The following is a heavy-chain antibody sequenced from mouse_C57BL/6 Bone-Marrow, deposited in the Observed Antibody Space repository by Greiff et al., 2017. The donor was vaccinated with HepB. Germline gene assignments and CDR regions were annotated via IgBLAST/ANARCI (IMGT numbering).Heavy chain of an antibody. CDR2: IDPANGDT. J-gene: IGHJ2*01. V-gene: IGHV14-4*01. Sequence: EVKLMESGAELVRPGASVKLSCTASGFNIKDDYMHWVKQRPEQGLEWIGWIDPANGDTEYASKFQGKATITADTSSNTAYLQLSSLTSEDTAVYYWTTKPAPLLLRSYFDYWGQGTTLTVSS. D-gene: IGHD1-1*01. CDR1: GFNIKDDY. CDR3: TTKPAPLLLRSYFDY.